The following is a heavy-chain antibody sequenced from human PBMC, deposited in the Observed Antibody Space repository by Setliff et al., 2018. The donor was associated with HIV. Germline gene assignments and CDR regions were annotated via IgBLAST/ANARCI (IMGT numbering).Heavy chain of an antibody. CDR3: ARVSRGGSSPGWFDP. D-gene: IGHD6-6*01. CDR2: IYYSGGT. J-gene: IGHJ5*02. V-gene: IGHV4-39*07. CDR1: GGSISSSSHY. Sequence: SETLSLTCTVSGGSISSSSHYWGWIRQPPGKGLEWIGSIYYSGGTYYNPSLKSRVTISVDTSKNQFSLKLSSVTAADTAVYYCARVSRGGSSPGWFDPWGQGTLVTVS.